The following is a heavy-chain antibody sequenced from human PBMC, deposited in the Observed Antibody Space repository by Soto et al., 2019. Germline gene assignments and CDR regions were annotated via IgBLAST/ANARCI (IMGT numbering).Heavy chain of an antibody. V-gene: IGHV3-30-3*01. CDR3: ARSGKNYYYYGMDV. J-gene: IGHJ6*02. CDR2: ISYGGSNK. CDR1: GFTFSSYA. Sequence: QVQLVESGGGVVQPGRSLRLSCAASGFTFSSYAMHWVRQAPGKGLEWVAGISYGGSNKYYADSVKGRFTISRDNSKNTLYLQMNSLRAEDTAVYYCARSGKNYYYYGMDVWGQGTTVTVSS.